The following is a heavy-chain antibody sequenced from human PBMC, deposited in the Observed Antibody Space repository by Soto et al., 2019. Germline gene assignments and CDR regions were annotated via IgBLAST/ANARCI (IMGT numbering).Heavy chain of an antibody. CDR2: ISYDGSNK. D-gene: IGHD3-22*01. CDR3: ARDIPYNYDSSGFNKEGAFDI. Sequence: QVQLVESGGGVVQPGRSLRLSCAASGFTFSNYAMNWVRQAPGKGLEWVAVISYDGSNKFYSDSVKGRFTISRDNSKNTLYLQMNGLRAEDTAVYYCARDIPYNYDSSGFNKEGAFDIWGQGTMVTVSS. CDR1: GFTFSNYA. V-gene: IGHV3-30-3*01. J-gene: IGHJ3*02.